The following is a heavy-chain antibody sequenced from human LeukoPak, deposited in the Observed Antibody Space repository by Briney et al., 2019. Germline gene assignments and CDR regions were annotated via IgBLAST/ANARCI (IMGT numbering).Heavy chain of an antibody. D-gene: IGHD2-2*02. J-gene: IGHJ5*02. V-gene: IGHV1-46*01. CDR2: INPSGGST. CDR1: GYTFTSYY. CDR3: ARGGSPAAIPWSWFDP. Sequence: ASVKVSCKASGYTFTSYYMHWVRQAPGQGLEWMGIINPSGGSTSYAQKFQGRVTMTRDMSTSTVYMELSSLRSEDTAVYYCARGGSPAAIPWSWFDPWGQGTLVAVSS.